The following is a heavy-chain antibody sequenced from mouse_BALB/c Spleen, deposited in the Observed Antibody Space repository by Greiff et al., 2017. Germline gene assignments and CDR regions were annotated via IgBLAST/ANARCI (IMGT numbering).Heavy chain of an antibody. CDR2: INPGSGGT. CDR1: GYAFTNYL. J-gene: IGHJ4*01. CDR3: AREAYAMDY. Sequence: QVHVKQSGAELVRPGTSVKVSCKASGYAFTNYLIEWVKQRPGQGLEWIGVINPGSGGTNYNEKFKGKATLTADKSSSTAYMQLSSLTSDDSAVYFCAREAYAMDYWGQGTSVTVSS. V-gene: IGHV1-54*01.